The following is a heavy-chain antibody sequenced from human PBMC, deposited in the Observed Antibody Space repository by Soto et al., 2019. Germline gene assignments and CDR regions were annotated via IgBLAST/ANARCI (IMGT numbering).Heavy chain of an antibody. CDR2: IRSGGSYI. V-gene: IGHV3-11*06. Sequence: QVQLVESGGGLVKPGGSLRLSCAASGFTFSDYYMSWIRQAAGKGLEWVSYIRSGGSYISYADSMKGRFTISRDNAKNSLYLQMDSLRAEDTALYYCARSRASAYMTTVIISWFDPCSQGTLVTVSS. D-gene: IGHD4-17*01. CDR3: ARSRASAYMTTVIISWFDP. J-gene: IGHJ5*02. CDR1: GFTFSDYY.